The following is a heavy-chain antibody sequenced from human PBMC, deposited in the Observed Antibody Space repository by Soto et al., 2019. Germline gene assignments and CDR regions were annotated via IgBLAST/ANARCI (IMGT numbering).Heavy chain of an antibody. CDR1: GDSVSSSDLY. J-gene: IGHJ6*04. CDR3: ARVSKLVAPKDCKSAYFYAMDV. V-gene: IGHV4-61*08. D-gene: IGHD6-6*01. Sequence: SETLSLTCAVSGDSVSSSDLYWTWIPHRPGKPLEWIGYVYSTGTTNYSPSLKSPVDMSVDTSENQFSLKVRSVTAADAAVYFCARVSKLVAPKDCKSAYFYAMDVWGNWTMFTAPQ. CDR2: VYSTGTT.